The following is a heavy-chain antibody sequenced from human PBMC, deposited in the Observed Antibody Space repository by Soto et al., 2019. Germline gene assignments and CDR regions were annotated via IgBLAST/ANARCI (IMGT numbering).Heavy chain of an antibody. Sequence: LRLSCGASGFPFSSYEMNWVRTDPGNGLEWVSYISSGGSTYYADSVKGRFTISRDNSKNTLYLQMNSLRAEDTAVYYCAKDRMSIATRPSAFDILIQEKMIT. CDR2: ISSGGST. CDR1: GFPFSSYE. CDR3: AKDRMSIATRPSAFDI. V-gene: IGHV3-23*01. D-gene: IGHD6-6*01. J-gene: IGHJ3*02.